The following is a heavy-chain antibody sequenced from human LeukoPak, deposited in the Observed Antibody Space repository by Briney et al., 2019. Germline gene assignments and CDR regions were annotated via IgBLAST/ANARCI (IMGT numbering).Heavy chain of an antibody. Sequence: SVKVSCKASGGTFSSYAISWVRQAPGQGLEWMGRIIPIFGIANYAQKFQGRVTITTDESTSTAYMELSSLRSEDTAVYYCARDGVRYYDSSGYLNWFDPWGQGTLVTVSS. CDR3: ARDGVRYYDSSGYLNWFDP. J-gene: IGHJ5*02. V-gene: IGHV1-69*05. D-gene: IGHD3-22*01. CDR2: IIPIFGIA. CDR1: GGTFSSYA.